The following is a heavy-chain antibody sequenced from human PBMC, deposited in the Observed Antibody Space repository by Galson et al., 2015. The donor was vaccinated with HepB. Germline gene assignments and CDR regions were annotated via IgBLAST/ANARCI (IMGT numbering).Heavy chain of an antibody. V-gene: IGHV6-1*01. Sequence: CAISGDSVSSNSAAWNRIRQSPSRGLEWLGRTYYRSKWYNDYAVSVKSRITINPDTSKNQFSLQLNSVTPEDTAVYYCARGTAARDAGFNFDYWGQGTLVTVSS. CDR2: TYYRSKWYN. J-gene: IGHJ4*02. CDR1: GDSVSSNSAA. CDR3: ARGTAARDAGFNFDY. D-gene: IGHD6-13*01.